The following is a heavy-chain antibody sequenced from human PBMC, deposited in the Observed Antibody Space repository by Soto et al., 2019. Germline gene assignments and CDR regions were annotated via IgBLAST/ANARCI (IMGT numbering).Heavy chain of an antibody. V-gene: IGHV3-48*02. CDR3: ARDAIGDATNWFDP. J-gene: IGHJ5*02. CDR2: ISMSGTTM. Sequence: GPLRLSGAASVFTFSSYAMNWVRQSPGKGLEWVSYISMSGTTMFYADSVKGRFTIPRDNAKKSLFLQMNSLRDEDTAMYYCARDAIGDATNWFDPWGQGTLVTVSS. CDR1: VFTFSSYA.